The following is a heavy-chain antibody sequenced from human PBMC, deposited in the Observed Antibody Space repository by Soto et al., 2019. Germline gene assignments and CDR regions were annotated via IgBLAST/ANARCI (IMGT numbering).Heavy chain of an antibody. CDR2: IWYDGSNK. Sequence: QVQLVESGGGVVQPGRSLRLSCAASGFTFSSYGMHWVRQAPGKGLEWVAVIWYDGSNKYYADSVKGRFTISRDNSKNTLYLQMNSLRAEDTAVYYCARDIAARQDYYYGMDLWGQGTTVTVSS. J-gene: IGHJ6*02. CDR3: ARDIAARQDYYYGMDL. V-gene: IGHV3-33*01. CDR1: GFTFSSYG. D-gene: IGHD6-6*01.